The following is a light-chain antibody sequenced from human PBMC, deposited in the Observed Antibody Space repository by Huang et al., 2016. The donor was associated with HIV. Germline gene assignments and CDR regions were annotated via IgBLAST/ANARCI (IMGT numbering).Light chain of an antibody. Sequence: IQLTQSPSSLSASVGDRVTITCRASQGVGGYLAWYQQKPGNAPRFLIYAASTLQSGVPLRFSGSGSGTDFTLTISSLQPEDSATYYCQQLNGFPYTFGQGTKLEIK. CDR2: AAS. CDR3: QQLNGFPYT. V-gene: IGKV1-9*01. J-gene: IGKJ2*01. CDR1: QGVGGY.